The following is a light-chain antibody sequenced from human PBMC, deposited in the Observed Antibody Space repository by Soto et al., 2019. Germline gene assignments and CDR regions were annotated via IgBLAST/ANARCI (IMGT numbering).Light chain of an antibody. CDR2: DAS. CDR1: QTIGTY. CDR3: QPSYNTPLT. V-gene: IGKV1-39*01. J-gene: IGKJ1*01. Sequence: IEVTQSPSSLAASVGDRVTITCRARQTIGTYLNWYRHKSGAAPALLIYDASTLQSGVPSRFSGGASGTDFTRNISSLQLDDFATYYCQPSYNTPLTFGQGTQVEIK.